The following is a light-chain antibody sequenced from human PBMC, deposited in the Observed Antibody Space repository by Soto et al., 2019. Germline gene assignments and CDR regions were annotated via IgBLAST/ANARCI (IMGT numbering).Light chain of an antibody. CDR1: QGISSY. Sequence: AIRMTQSPSSFSESTGDRVTITCRASQGISSYLAWYQQKPGKAPKLLIYAASTLQSGVPSRFSGSGSGTDFTLTISCLQSEDFATYYCQQYYSYPLTFVGGTKEEIK. CDR2: AAS. CDR3: QQYYSYPLT. V-gene: IGKV1-8*01. J-gene: IGKJ4*01.